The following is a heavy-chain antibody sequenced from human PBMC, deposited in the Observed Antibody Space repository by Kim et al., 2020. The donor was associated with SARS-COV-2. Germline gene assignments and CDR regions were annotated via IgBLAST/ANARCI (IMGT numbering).Heavy chain of an antibody. CDR2: IKSDVDDGTR. V-gene: IGHV3-15*01. D-gene: IGHD3-16*01. CDR3: YTADHMGRWESFDY. Sequence: GGSLRLSCAGSGLTFSDAWMSWVRLPPGKGLEWLGLIKSDVDDGTRHYAAPVRSRSTISRDDSKNTAYLQINGLKSEDTGIYYCYTADHMGRWESFDYWGRGTRVTVSS. CDR1: GLTFSDAW. J-gene: IGHJ4*02.